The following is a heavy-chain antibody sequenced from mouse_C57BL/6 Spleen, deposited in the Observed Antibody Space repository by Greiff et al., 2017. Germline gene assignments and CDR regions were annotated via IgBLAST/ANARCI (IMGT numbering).Heavy chain of an antibody. V-gene: IGHV5-6*02. CDR1: GFTFSSYG. CDR3: ARRPDYEDDRYYYAVDC. J-gene: IGHJ4*01. Sequence: EVKVEESGGDLVKPGGSLKLSCAASGFTFSSYGMSWVRQTPDKRLVWVATISSGGSYTYYPDSVKGRFTISRDNAKNTLYLQMSSLKSEDTAMYYCARRPDYEDDRYYYAVDCRGQGTTVTVAS. CDR2: ISSGGSYT. D-gene: IGHD2-4*01.